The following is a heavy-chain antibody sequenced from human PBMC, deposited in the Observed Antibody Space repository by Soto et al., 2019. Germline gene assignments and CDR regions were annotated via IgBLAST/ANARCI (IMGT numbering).Heavy chain of an antibody. CDR1: GFTFSSYW. Sequence: GGSLRLSCAASGFTFSSYWMSWVRQAPGKGLEWVANIKQDGSEKYYVDSVKGRFTISRDNAKNSLYLQMNSLRAEDTAVYYCARDMYDFWSGYYYNDYWGQGTLVTVSS. CDR2: IKQDGSEK. J-gene: IGHJ4*02. CDR3: ARDMYDFWSGYYYNDY. V-gene: IGHV3-7*01. D-gene: IGHD3-3*01.